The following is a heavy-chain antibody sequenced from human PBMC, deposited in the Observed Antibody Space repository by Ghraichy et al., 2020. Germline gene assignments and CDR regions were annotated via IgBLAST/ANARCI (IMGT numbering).Heavy chain of an antibody. V-gene: IGHV4-31*03. J-gene: IGHJ6*02. D-gene: IGHD2/OR15-2a*01. CDR3: ARTAIPYFFGMDV. CDR2: IYYSGST. CDR1: GGSISSGGYY. Sequence: SQTLSLTCTVSGGSISSGGYYWSWIRQHPGKGLEWIGYIYYSGSTFYSPSLKSRITISVDTSKNQFSLNVRSVTAADTAVYYCARTAIPYFFGMDVWGQGTTVTVSS.